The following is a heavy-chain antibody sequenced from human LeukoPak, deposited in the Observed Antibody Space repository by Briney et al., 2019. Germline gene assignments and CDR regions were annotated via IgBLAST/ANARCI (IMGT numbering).Heavy chain of an antibody. V-gene: IGHV1-18*04. J-gene: IGHJ6*03. CDR3: ARDYGSYYYMDV. D-gene: IGHD4-17*01. Sequence: ASVKVSCKASGYTFTGYYMHWVRHAPGQGLEWMGWISAYNVNTNYAQKLQGRVTMTTDTSTSTAYMELRSLRSDDTAVYYCARDYGSYYYMDVWGKGTTVTVSS. CDR1: GYTFTGYY. CDR2: ISAYNVNT.